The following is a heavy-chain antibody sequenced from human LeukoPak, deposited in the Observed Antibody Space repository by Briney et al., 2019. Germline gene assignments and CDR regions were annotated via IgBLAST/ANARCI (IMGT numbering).Heavy chain of an antibody. CDR2: IDPDSGGT. CDR3: AKNIVVVPAARSNYYYGMDV. Sequence: ASVKVSCKASGYTFTSYDINWVRQATGQGLEWMGWIDPDSGGTNYAQKFQGRVTMTRDTSISTAYMELSRLRSDDTAIYYCAKNIVVVPAARSNYYYGMDVWGQGTTVTVSS. D-gene: IGHD2-15*01. V-gene: IGHV1-2*02. J-gene: IGHJ6*02. CDR1: GYTFTSYD.